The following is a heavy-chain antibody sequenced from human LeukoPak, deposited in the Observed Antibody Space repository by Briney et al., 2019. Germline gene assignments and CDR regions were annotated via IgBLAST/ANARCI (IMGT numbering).Heavy chain of an antibody. D-gene: IGHD3-3*01. J-gene: IGHJ4*02. V-gene: IGHV3-23*01. CDR2: INGIDGRT. Sequence: TGGSLRLSCAASGFTFSSYAMSWVRQAPGKGLEWVSAINGIDGRTYYAESVKVRFSISRDNSKNTLYLQMNSLRAEDTAVYYCAKYGTYYDFWSGYYSDYWGQGTLVTVSS. CDR3: AKYGTYYDFWSGYYSDY. CDR1: GFTFSSYA.